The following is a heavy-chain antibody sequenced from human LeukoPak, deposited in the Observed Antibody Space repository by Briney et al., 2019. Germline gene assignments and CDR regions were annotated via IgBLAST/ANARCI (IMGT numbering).Heavy chain of an antibody. CDR1: GGSFSGYY. V-gene: IGHV4-34*01. CDR3: ARGSPVEMATISGWFDP. CDR2: INHSGST. J-gene: IGHJ5*02. Sequence: SKTLSLTCAVYGGSFSGYYWSWIRQPPGKGLEWIGEINHSGSTNYNPSLKSRVTISVDTSKNQFSLKLSSVTAADTAVYYCARGSPVEMATISGWFDPWGQGTLVTVSS. D-gene: IGHD5-24*01.